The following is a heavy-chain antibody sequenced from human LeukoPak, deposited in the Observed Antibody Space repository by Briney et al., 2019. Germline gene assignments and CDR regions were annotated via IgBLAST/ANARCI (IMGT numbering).Heavy chain of an antibody. CDR1: DDSISSSSYY. J-gene: IGHJ6*02. CDR2: IYYSGST. CDR3: ARVSGLYYYALDA. Sequence: SETLSLTCTVSDDSISSSSYYWGWIRQPPGKGLECIGSIYYSGSTFYNPSLKSRVTISKDSSKNQFSLKLSSVTAADTVVYYCARVSGLYYYALDAWGQGTTVTVSS. V-gene: IGHV4-39*07. D-gene: IGHD3-10*01.